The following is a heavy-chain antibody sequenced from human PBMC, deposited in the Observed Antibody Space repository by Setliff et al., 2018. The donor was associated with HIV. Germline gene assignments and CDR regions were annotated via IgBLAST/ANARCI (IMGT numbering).Heavy chain of an antibody. D-gene: IGHD5-18*01. CDR1: GFIFSSKW. CDR3: ASIELAAMVPVDY. J-gene: IGHJ4*02. V-gene: IGHV3-74*01. Sequence: GGSLRLSCAASGFIFSSKWMHWVRQVPGKGLVWVSRINTDGSSTSYADSVKGRFTISRDNSKNTLYLQMNSLRAEDTAVYYCASIELAAMVPVDYWGQGTLVTVSS. CDR2: INTDGSST.